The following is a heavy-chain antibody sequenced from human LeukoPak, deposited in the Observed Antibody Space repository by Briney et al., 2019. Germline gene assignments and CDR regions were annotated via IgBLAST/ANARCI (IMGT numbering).Heavy chain of an antibody. D-gene: IGHD3-3*01. J-gene: IGHJ4*02. Sequence: PGGSLRLSCAASGFTFSSYWMSWVRQAPGKGLEWVANIKQDGSERYYVDSVKGRFTISRDNAKNSLYLQMNSLRAEDTAVYCCARDEWLFPAYFDYWGQGTLVTVSS. CDR1: GFTFSSYW. V-gene: IGHV3-7*01. CDR3: ARDEWLFPAYFDY. CDR2: IKQDGSER.